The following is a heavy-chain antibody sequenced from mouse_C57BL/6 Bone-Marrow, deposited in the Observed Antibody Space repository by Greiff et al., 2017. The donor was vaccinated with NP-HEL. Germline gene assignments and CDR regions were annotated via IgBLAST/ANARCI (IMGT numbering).Heavy chain of an antibody. CDR3: ARDGSVSFDY. J-gene: IGHJ2*01. D-gene: IGHD1-1*01. V-gene: IGHV1-81*01. Sequence: QVQLKESGAELARPGASVKLSCKASGYTFTSYGISWVKQRTGQGLEWIGEIYPRSGNTYYNEKFKGKATLTADKSSSTAYMELRSLTSEDSAVYFCARDGSVSFDYWGQGTTLTVSS. CDR1: GYTFTSYG. CDR2: IYPRSGNT.